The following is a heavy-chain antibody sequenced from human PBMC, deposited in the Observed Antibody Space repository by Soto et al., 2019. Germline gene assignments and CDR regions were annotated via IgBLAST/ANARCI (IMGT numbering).Heavy chain of an antibody. D-gene: IGHD4-17*01. Sequence: GGSLRLSCAASGFTFSNYAMTWARQAPEKGLEWVSSLLRSGSTTYYADSVKGRFTVSSDKSANSLYLQMDNLRAEDTAIYYCAKDAVSGDGVWLLDSWGQGTVVTVSS. V-gene: IGHV3-23*01. CDR3: AKDAVSGDGVWLLDS. CDR2: LLRSGSTT. J-gene: IGHJ5*02. CDR1: GFTFSNYA.